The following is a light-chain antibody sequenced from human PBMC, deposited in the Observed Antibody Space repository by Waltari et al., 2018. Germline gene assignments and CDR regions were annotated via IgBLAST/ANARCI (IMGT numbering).Light chain of an antibody. J-gene: IGKJ2*01. Sequence: TQSPVTLSLSPGERATLSCRASQSVSTWLAWYQQKPGKAPKLLIYKASSLRSGVPSRFSGSGSGTEFTLTISSLQPDDFATYYCQQYDSYLYTFGQGTKVEIQ. CDR1: QSVSTW. CDR3: QQYDSYLYT. V-gene: IGKV1-5*03. CDR2: KAS.